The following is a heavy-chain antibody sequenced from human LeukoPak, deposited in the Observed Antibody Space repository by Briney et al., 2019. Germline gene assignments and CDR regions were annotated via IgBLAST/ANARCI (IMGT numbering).Heavy chain of an antibody. J-gene: IGHJ4*02. Sequence: PSETLSLTCAVYGGSFSGYYWSWIRLPPGQGLAWIGEINHSGSTNYNPSLKSRVTISVDTSKNQFSLKLSSVTAADTAVYYCAREGYYDILTGYYRFDYWGQGTLVTVSS. D-gene: IGHD3-9*01. CDR1: GGSFSGYY. CDR3: AREGYYDILTGYYRFDY. CDR2: INHSGST. V-gene: IGHV4-34*01.